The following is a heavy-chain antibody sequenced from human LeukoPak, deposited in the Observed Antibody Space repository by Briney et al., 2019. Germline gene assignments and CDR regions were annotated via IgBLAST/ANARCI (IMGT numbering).Heavy chain of an antibody. CDR2: ISGSGGST. Sequence: PGGSLRPSCAASGFNFTNYAMSWVRQAPGKGLEWVSGISGSGGSTYYAASVKGRFTISRDNSKNTLYLQMNSLRADDTAVYYCARGCYYERSGYCPFDYWGPGTLVTVSS. CDR1: GFNFTNYA. V-gene: IGHV3-23*01. D-gene: IGHD3-22*01. CDR3: ARGCYYERSGYCPFDY. J-gene: IGHJ4*02.